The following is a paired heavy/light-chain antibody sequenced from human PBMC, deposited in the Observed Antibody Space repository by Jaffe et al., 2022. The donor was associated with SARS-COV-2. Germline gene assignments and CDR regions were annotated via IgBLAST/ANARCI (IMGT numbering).Heavy chain of an antibody. Sequence: QVQLVESGGGMAQPGKSLRLSCVASGFTFSGYGMHWVRQAPGKGLEWVGAISYRGTITYYADSVKGRFTVSRDNSKNAVFLQMNSLRPEDTAVYYCAKDLDGYTTGYFPEHWGQGTLVTVSS. CDR2: ISYRGTIT. CDR3: AKDLDGYTTGYFPEH. J-gene: IGHJ4*02. V-gene: IGHV3-30*18. CDR1: GFTFSGYG. D-gene: IGHD5-12*01.
Light chain of an antibody. J-gene: IGKJ4*01. CDR3: LQHNYYPLT. Sequence: DIQVTQSPSSLSASVGDRVTITCRASQAIRNDLGWYQQKPGKAPKWLIYAATSLQNGVPSRFSGSGFGTEFNLTINNLQPEDFASYHCLQHNYYPLTFGGGTKVEI. V-gene: IGKV1-17*02. CDR2: AAT. CDR1: QAIRND.